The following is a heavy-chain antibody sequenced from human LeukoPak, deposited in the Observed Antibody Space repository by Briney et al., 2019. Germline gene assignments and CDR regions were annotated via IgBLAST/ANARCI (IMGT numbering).Heavy chain of an antibody. CDR3: ARHLVVWSGPIRHQYNWFDP. V-gene: IGHV4-39*01. CDR1: GGSISSSSYY. D-gene: IGHD3-3*01. CDR2: IYYSGST. J-gene: IGHJ5*02. Sequence: SETLSLTCTVSGGSISSSSYYWGWIRQPPGKGLEWIGSIYYSGSTYYNPSLKSRVTISVDTSKNQFSLKLSSVTAADTAVYYCARHLVVWSGPIRHQYNWFDPWGQGTLVTVSS.